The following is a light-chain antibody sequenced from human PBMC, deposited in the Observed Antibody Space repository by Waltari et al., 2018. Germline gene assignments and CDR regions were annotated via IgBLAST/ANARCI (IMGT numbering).Light chain of an antibody. J-gene: IGKJ4*01. CDR2: DAS. CDR3: QQRSNWLFT. CDR1: QRVSSY. Sequence: EIVLTQSPATLSLSPGERATLSCRASQRVSSYLAWYQQKPGQAPRLLIYDASNRATGIPARFSGSGSGTDFTLTISSLEPEDFAVDYCQQRSNWLFTFGGGTKVEIK. V-gene: IGKV3-11*01.